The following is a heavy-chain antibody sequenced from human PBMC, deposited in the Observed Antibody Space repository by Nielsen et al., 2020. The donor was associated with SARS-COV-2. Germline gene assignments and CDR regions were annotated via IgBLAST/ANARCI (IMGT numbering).Heavy chain of an antibody. Sequence: SETLSLTCAVSGGSISSSNWWSWVRQPPGKGLDWIGEIHHSGSNNYNPSLKSRVTMSVDKSKNQFSLKLRSVTAADTAVYYCARSPITIGLIVVVISHLDNWGQGTVVTVSS. D-gene: IGHD3-22*01. J-gene: IGHJ4*02. V-gene: IGHV4-4*02. CDR1: GGSISSSNW. CDR3: ARSPITIGLIVVVISHLDN. CDR2: IHHSGSN.